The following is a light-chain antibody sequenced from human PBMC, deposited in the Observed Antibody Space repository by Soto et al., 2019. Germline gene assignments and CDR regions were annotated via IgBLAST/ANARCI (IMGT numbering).Light chain of an antibody. CDR1: SSNIGRNA. Sequence: QSVLTQPPSASGTPGQRVTISCSGSSSNIGRNAVNWYQQFPGTAPKLLIYTDNQRPSGVPDRFSGSKSGTSASLAISGLQSEDEADYFCAAWDGSLNAYVFGTGTKVTVL. CDR2: TDN. V-gene: IGLV1-44*01. CDR3: AAWDGSLNAYV. J-gene: IGLJ1*01.